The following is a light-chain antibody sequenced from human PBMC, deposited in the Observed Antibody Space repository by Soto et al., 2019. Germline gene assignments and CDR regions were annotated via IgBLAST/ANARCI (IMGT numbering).Light chain of an antibody. CDR2: GAS. V-gene: IGKV1-5*03. CDR1: ESISTW. CDR3: QQYSRLWS. J-gene: IGKJ1*01. Sequence: IHMSQSCSALSASIVSRSTIPFRASESISTWLAWYQQKPGKAPKLLIYGASSLESGVPPRFSGDGSGTEFTLTISSLQRDDFGTYYCQQYSRLWSFGQGTKVDI.